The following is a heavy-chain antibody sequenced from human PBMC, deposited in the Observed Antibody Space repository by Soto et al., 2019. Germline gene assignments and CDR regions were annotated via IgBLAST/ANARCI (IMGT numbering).Heavy chain of an antibody. CDR3: AKDPYYDYGDYNWFDP. D-gene: IGHD4-17*01. Sequence: GGSLRLSCAASGFTFSSYAMSWVRQAPGKGLEWVSAISGSGGSTYYADSVKGRFTISRDNSKNTLYLQMNSLRAEDTAVYYCAKDPYYDYGDYNWFDPWGQGTLVTVSS. CDR2: ISGSGGST. V-gene: IGHV3-23*01. J-gene: IGHJ5*02. CDR1: GFTFSSYA.